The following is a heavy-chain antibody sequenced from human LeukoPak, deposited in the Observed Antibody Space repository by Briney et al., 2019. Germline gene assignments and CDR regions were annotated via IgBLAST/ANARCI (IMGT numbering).Heavy chain of an antibody. D-gene: IGHD2-21*01. CDR1: GGSISTNSYY. CDR3: ARPTYDPISFDI. CDR2: IYYSGSI. J-gene: IGHJ3*02. Sequence: SETLSLTCTVSGGSISTNSYYWGWIRQPPGKGLERIGSIYYSGSIYYNPSLKSRITISVDTSKNQFSLKLSSVTAADTAVYYCARPTYDPISFDIWGQGTMVTVSS. V-gene: IGHV4-39*01.